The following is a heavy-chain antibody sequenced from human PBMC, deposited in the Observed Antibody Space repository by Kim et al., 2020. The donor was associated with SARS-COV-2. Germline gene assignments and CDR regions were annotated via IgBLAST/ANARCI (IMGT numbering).Heavy chain of an antibody. CDR2: FDPEDGET. Sequence: ASVKVSCKVSGYTLTELSIHWVRQAPGKGLEWMGGFDPEDGETIYAQKFQGRVTMTEDTSTDTAYMELSSLRSEDTAVYYCTTWYYYGSGSYRPFDYWGQGTLVTVSS. CDR1: GYTLTELS. J-gene: IGHJ4*02. CDR3: TTWYYYGSGSYRPFDY. V-gene: IGHV1-24*01. D-gene: IGHD3-10*01.